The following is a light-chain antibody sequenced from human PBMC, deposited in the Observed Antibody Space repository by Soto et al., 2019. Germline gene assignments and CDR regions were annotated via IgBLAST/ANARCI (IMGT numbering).Light chain of an antibody. CDR2: WAS. CDR1: QSVLYSSNSKNY. CDR3: QQYYSTPLT. J-gene: IGKJ3*01. V-gene: IGKV4-1*01. Sequence: DIVMTPSPDSLAVSLGERATINCKSSQSVLYSSNSKNYLAWYQQKPGQSPKLLIYWASTRGSGVPDRFSGSGSGTDFSLTISSLQAEDVAVYYCQQYYSTPLTFGPGTKVDIK.